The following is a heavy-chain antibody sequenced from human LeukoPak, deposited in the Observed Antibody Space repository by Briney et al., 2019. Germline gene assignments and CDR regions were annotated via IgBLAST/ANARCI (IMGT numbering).Heavy chain of an antibody. D-gene: IGHD2-15*01. Sequence: EASVKVSCKASGYTFTSYGISWVRQAPGQGLEWMGWISAYNGNTNYAQRLQGRVTMTTDTSTSTAYMELSSLRSEDTAVYYCARGYSRMDAFDIWGQGTMVTVSS. J-gene: IGHJ3*02. CDR3: ARGYSRMDAFDI. CDR1: GYTFTSYG. V-gene: IGHV1-18*01. CDR2: ISAYNGNT.